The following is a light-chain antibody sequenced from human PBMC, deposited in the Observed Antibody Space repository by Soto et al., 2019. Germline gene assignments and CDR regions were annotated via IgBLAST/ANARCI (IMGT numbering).Light chain of an antibody. CDR2: GAS. Sequence: EIVLTQSPGSLSLSPGERATLSCRASQSVDSRFFAWYQQRPGQAPRLLIYGASRRATGIPERFTGSGSGTDFTLTIRGLEPEDFAVYYWQQYDSSLTFGLGTKVEIK. V-gene: IGKV3-20*01. CDR1: QSVDSRF. J-gene: IGKJ1*01. CDR3: QQYDSSLT.